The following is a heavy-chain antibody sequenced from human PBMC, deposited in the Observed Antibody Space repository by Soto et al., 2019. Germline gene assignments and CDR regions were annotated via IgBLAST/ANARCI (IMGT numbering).Heavy chain of an antibody. D-gene: IGHD3-16*01. Sequence: QVQLVESGGGVVRPGRSLRLSCGASGFNFSDYGMHWVRQAPGKGLEWVAVMSYEGRKEYHADSVKGRFTVSRDNSKNTLAREMSTRRCVAAGVHSCGGARGFGGWAYRDYWGPGNVVPV. CDR1: GFNFSDYG. CDR3: GGARGFGGWAYRDY. J-gene: IGHJ4*02. V-gene: IGHV3-30*03. CDR2: MSYEGRKE.